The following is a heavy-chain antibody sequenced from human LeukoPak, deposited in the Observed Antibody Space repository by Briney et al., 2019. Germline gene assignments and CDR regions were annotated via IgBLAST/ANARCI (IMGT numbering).Heavy chain of an antibody. V-gene: IGHV1-69*06. J-gene: IGHJ4*02. D-gene: IGHD6-19*01. CDR1: GYTLTELS. CDR3: ARGVKIAVAGIYYFDY. CDR2: IIPIFGSA. Sequence: ASVKFSCKVSGYTLTELSIHWVRQAPGQGLEWMGGIIPIFGSANYAQKFQGRVTITADKPTNTAYMELSSLRSEDTAVYYCARGVKIAVAGIYYFDYWGQGTLVTVSS.